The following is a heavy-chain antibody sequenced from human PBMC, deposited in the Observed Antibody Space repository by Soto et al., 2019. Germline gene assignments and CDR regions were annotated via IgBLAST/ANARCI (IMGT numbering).Heavy chain of an antibody. D-gene: IGHD1-26*01. Sequence: QVQLVQSGAEVKKPGSSVKVSCKASGGTFSSYTISWVRQAPGQALEWMGRIIPILGIANYAQKFQGRVTITADKSTSTAYMELSSLRSEDTAVYYCARGLVGAMYVVDDAFDIWGQGTMVPVSS. J-gene: IGHJ3*02. CDR2: IIPILGIA. CDR3: ARGLVGAMYVVDDAFDI. V-gene: IGHV1-69*02. CDR1: GGTFSSYT.